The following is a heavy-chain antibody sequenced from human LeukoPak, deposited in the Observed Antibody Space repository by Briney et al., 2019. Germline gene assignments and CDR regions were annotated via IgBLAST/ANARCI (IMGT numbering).Heavy chain of an antibody. Sequence: GGSLRLSCEASGFTFNTHNMNWARQAPGKGLEWVSYISSSGSTIYYADSVKGRFTISRDNAKNSLYLQMNSLRAEDTAVYYCAELGITMIGGVWGKGTTVTISS. CDR3: AELGITMIGGV. V-gene: IGHV3-48*03. CDR2: ISSSGSTI. CDR1: GFTFNTHN. D-gene: IGHD3-10*02. J-gene: IGHJ6*04.